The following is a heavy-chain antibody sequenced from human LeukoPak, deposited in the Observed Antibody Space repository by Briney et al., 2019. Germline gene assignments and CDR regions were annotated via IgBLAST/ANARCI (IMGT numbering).Heavy chain of an antibody. J-gene: IGHJ6*02. CDR3: ARITFVVEGYGMDV. Sequence: SETLSLTCSVSGGSVSSNYWAWLRQPPGKGPEWIGYIYHSGYAKYNPSLKSRVTISVDTSKNQLSLSLSSVTAADTAVYYCARITFVVEGYGMDVWGQGTTVTVSS. D-gene: IGHD2-21*01. CDR1: GGSVSSNY. CDR2: IYHSGYA. V-gene: IGHV4-4*09.